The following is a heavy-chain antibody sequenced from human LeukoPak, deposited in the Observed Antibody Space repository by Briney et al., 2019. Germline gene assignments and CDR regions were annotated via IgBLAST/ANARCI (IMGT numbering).Heavy chain of an antibody. D-gene: IGHD6-19*01. CDR3: ARHVEQWLTPFDY. V-gene: IGHV4-59*08. J-gene: IGHJ4*02. Sequence: SETLSLTCTVSGGSISSYYWSWIRQSPGKGLEWIGYIYYSGRTNYNPSLKSRVTISVDASKNQFSLKLSSVTAADTAVYYCARHVEQWLTPFDYWGQGTLVTVSS. CDR2: IYYSGRT. CDR1: GGSISSYY.